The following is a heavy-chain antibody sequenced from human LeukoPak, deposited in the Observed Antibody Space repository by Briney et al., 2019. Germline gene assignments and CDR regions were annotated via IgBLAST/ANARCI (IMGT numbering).Heavy chain of an antibody. CDR2: ISSSSNTI. Sequence: GGSLRLSCAASGFTFSISSMSWVRQAPGKGLEWVSYISSSSNTIFYADSVKGRFTISRDNSKNTLYLQMNSLRAEDTAVYYCAKDPYYYDSSGYSEYFQHWGQGTLVTVSS. CDR1: GFTFSISS. CDR3: AKDPYYYDSSGYSEYFQH. J-gene: IGHJ1*01. V-gene: IGHV3-48*01. D-gene: IGHD3-22*01.